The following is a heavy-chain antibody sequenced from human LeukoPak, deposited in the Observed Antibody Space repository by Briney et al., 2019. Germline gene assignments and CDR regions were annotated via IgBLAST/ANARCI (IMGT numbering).Heavy chain of an antibody. V-gene: IGHV3-23*01. J-gene: IGHJ5*02. CDR1: GFIFSSYA. CDR3: AKTRYYDILTGYYATEDWFDP. Sequence: GGSLRLSCAASGFIFSSYAMSWVRQAPGKGLEWVSGISGNDDRTYYADSVKGRFTISRDNSKNTLHLQMNSLRAEDTAVYYCAKTRYYDILTGYYATEDWFDPWGQGTLVTVSS. CDR2: ISGNDDRT. D-gene: IGHD3-9*01.